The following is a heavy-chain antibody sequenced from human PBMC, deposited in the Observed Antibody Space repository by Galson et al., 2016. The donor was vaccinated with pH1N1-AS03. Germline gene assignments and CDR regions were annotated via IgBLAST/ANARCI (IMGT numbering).Heavy chain of an antibody. Sequence: SLRLSCAASGFIVERYGVHWVRQTPGKGLEWVAGMSWGSAKIDYADSVKGRFTISRDNAQNSLYLQMSSLRPEDTAVYFCVKDVLSDGWFTAADSWGQGTLVTVSS. V-gene: IGHV3-9*01. CDR2: MSWGSAKI. CDR1: GFIVERYG. D-gene: IGHD6-19*01. J-gene: IGHJ4*02. CDR3: VKDVLSDGWFTAADS.